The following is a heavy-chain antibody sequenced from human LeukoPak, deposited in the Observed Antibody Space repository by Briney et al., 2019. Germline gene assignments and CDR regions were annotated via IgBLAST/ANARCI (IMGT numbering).Heavy chain of an antibody. CDR3: ARDRVHRYYFDY. V-gene: IGHV3-30-3*01. D-gene: IGHD3-10*01. Sequence: GGSLRLSCAASGFTFSSYAMHWVRQAPGKGLEWVAVISYDGSNKYYADSVKGRFTISRDNSKNTLYLQMNSLRAEDTAVYYCARDRVHRYYFDYWGQGTLVTVSS. CDR2: ISYDGSNK. J-gene: IGHJ4*02. CDR1: GFTFSSYA.